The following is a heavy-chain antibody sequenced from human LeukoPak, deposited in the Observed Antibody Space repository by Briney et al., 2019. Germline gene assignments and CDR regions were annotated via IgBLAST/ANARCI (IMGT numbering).Heavy chain of an antibody. V-gene: IGHV4-59*01. J-gene: IGHJ4*02. CDR2: IYYSGST. CDR3: ARSPHYYGSGSLDY. Sequence: SETLSLTCTVSGGSTSSYYWSWIRQPPGKGLEWIGYIYYSGSTNYNPSLKSRVTISVDTSKNQFSLKLSSVTAADTAVYYCARSPHYYGSGSLDYWGQGTLVTVSS. CDR1: GGSTSSYY. D-gene: IGHD3-10*01.